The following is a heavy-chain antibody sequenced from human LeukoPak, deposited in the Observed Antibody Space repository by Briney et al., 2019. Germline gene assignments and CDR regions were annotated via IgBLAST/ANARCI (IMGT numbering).Heavy chain of an antibody. Sequence: PGGSLRLSCAASGFTVSSNYLSWVRQAPGKGLEWVSVLYSGGSTNYADSVKGRFTISRDNAKNSLYLQMNSLRAEDTAVYYCARGVYYDILTGYYNWDYFDYWGQGTLVTVSS. D-gene: IGHD3-9*01. V-gene: IGHV3-66*01. CDR3: ARGVYYDILTGYYNWDYFDY. CDR1: GFTVSSNY. J-gene: IGHJ4*02. CDR2: LYSGGST.